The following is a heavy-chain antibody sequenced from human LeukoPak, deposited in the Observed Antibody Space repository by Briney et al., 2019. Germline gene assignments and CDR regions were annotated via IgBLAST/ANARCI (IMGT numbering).Heavy chain of an antibody. CDR3: ARADRFLEWLPFDY. Sequence: GGSLRLSCAASGFTFSSYSMNWVRQAPGKGLEWVSYISSSSSTKYYADSVKGRFTISRDNAKNSLYLQMNGLRDEDTAVYYCARADRFLEWLPFDYWGQGTLVTVSS. V-gene: IGHV3-48*02. D-gene: IGHD3-3*01. CDR2: ISSSSSTK. J-gene: IGHJ4*02. CDR1: GFTFSSYS.